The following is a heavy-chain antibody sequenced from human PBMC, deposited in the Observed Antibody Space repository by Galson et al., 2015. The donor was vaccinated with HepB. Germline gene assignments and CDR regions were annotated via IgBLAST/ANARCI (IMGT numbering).Heavy chain of an antibody. D-gene: IGHD3-10*01. J-gene: IGHJ3*02. Sequence: LSLTCTVSGGSIRSGDYFWSWIRQPPGKGLEWIGYIYYSGGPYYNPSLKSRLTISGDTSNNQFSLNLTSVTAADTAVYYCARGGWFGEYQGAFDIWGQGTTVTVSS. V-gene: IGHV4-30-4*01. CDR3: ARGGWFGEYQGAFDI. CDR2: IYYSGGP. CDR1: GGSIRSGDYF.